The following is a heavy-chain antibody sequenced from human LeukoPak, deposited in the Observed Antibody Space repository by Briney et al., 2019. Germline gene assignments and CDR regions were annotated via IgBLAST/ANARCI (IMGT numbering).Heavy chain of an antibody. CDR2: INPNSGRP. J-gene: IGHJ4*02. D-gene: IGHD6-25*01. Sequence: VASVKVSCKASGYTFTSSDINWVRQAAGQGLEWMGWINPNSGRPGYAQKFQGRVTMTENTSISTAYMELSSLRFDDTAVYYCARGRSGLAAAGTYDYWGQGTLITVSS. CDR3: ARGRSGLAAAGTYDY. V-gene: IGHV1-8*01. CDR1: GYTFTSSD.